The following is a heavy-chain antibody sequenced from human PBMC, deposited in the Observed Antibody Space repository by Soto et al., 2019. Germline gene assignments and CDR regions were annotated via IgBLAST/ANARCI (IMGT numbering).Heavy chain of an antibody. CDR1: GGSISSSSYY. CDR3: ARHQLRFGELCHFEP. CDR2: IYYSGGT. Sequence: QLQLQESGPGLVKPSETLSLTCTVSGGSISSSSYYWAWIRQPPGKGLEWIGSIYYSGGTCYNPPLKSRFTIAVDTSKNQFSLKRSSVTAADTAVYYCARHQLRFGELCHFEPWGQGTLVTVSS. J-gene: IGHJ5*02. V-gene: IGHV4-39*01. D-gene: IGHD3-10*01.